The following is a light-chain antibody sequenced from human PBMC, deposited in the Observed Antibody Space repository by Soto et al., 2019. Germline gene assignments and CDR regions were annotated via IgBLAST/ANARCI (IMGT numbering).Light chain of an antibody. Sequence: QSALTKPASVSGSPGQSITISCTGTSSDVGGYNYVSWYQQHPGKAPKLMIYDVSNRPSGVSNRFSGSKSGNTASLTISGLQAEDEADYYCSSYTSSNIRVFGGGTKLTVL. J-gene: IGLJ2*01. CDR2: DVS. CDR3: SSYTSSNIRV. CDR1: SSDVGGYNY. V-gene: IGLV2-14*01.